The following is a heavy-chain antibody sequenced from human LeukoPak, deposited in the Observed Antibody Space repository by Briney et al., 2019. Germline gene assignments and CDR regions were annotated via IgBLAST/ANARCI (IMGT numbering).Heavy chain of an antibody. D-gene: IGHD3-22*01. V-gene: IGHV1-69-2*01. CDR3: ATDKRKYYYDTSGAFDI. CDR1: GYTFTDYY. CDR2: VDPEDGET. J-gene: IGHJ3*02. Sequence: WASVKVSCKVSGYTFTDYYMHWVQQAPGKGLEWTGLVDPEDGETIYAEKFQGRVTITADTSTDTAYMELSSLRSEDTAVYYCATDKRKYYYDTSGAFDIWGQGTMATVSP.